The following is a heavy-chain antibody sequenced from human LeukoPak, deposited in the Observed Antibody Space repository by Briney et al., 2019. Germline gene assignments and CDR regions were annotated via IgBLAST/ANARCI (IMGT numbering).Heavy chain of an antibody. Sequence: GGSLRLSCAASGFTFSNAWMSWVRQAPGKGLERVGRIKSKTDGGTTDYAAPVKGRFTISRDDSKNTLYLQMNSLKTEDTAVYYCTTNIGPDSSGCYSNWYFDLWGRGTLVTVSS. CDR3: TTNIGPDSSGCYSNWYFDL. V-gene: IGHV3-15*01. D-gene: IGHD3-22*01. CDR1: GFTFSNAW. J-gene: IGHJ2*01. CDR2: IKSKTDGGTT.